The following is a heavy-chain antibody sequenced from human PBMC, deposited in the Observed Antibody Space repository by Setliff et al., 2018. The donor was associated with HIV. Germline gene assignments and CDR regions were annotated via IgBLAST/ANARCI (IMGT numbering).Heavy chain of an antibody. J-gene: IGHJ4*02. CDR3: AKVDNGHCTSASCRDFDY. Sequence: GSLRLSCAASEFTLSGYSMSWVRQVPGKGLEWVSAIDPSGSRIFYSDSVKGRFTISRDNSKNTLYLQMNSLAAEDTAVYYCAKVDNGHCTSASCRDFDYWGQGTLVTVSS. CDR2: IDPSGSRI. D-gene: IGHD2-2*03. CDR1: EFTLSGYS. V-gene: IGHV3-23*01.